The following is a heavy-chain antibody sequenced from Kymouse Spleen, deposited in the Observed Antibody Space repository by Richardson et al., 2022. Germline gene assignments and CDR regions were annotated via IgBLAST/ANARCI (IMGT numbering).Heavy chain of an antibody. CDR1: GFTFSNAW. CDR3: THSSGWFRFDP. D-gene: IGHD6-19*01. J-gene: IGHJ5*02. Sequence: EVQLVESGGGLVKPGGSLRLSCAASGFTFSNAWMSWVRQAPGKGLEWVGRIKSKTDGGTTDYAAPVKGRFTISRDDSKNTLYLQMNSLKTEDTAVYYCTHSSGWFRFDPWGQGTLVTVSS. CDR2: IKSKTDGGTT. V-gene: IGHV3-15*01.